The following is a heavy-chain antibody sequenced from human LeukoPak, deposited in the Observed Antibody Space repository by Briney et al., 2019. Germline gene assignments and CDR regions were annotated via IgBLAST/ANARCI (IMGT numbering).Heavy chain of an antibody. J-gene: IGHJ3*02. Sequence: SETLSLTCGVSGYSISTGYYWGWVRQPPGKGLEWIVSSNRTGSTHHNPSLKSRVTISVDTSKNQFSLKLTSVTAAVTAVYYCARHYWTPGAFDIWGQGAMVTVSS. CDR1: GYSISTGYY. CDR3: ARHYWTPGAFDI. CDR2: SNRTGST. V-gene: IGHV4-38-2*01. D-gene: IGHD3/OR15-3a*01.